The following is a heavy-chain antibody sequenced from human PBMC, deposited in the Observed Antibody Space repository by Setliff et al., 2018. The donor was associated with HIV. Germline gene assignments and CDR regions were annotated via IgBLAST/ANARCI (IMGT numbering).Heavy chain of an antibody. CDR3: ARGLVPHFDP. CDR2: LSYDGSKI. V-gene: IGHV3-30*03. CDR1: GFTFRNYG. J-gene: IGHJ5*02. Sequence: PGGSLRLSCGASGFTFRNYGFHWVRQAPGKGLEWVAGLSYDGSKIYYADSVKGRFTISRDNSKNTLNLQMNSLRAEDTAVYYCARGLVPHFDPWGQGTLVTVSS.